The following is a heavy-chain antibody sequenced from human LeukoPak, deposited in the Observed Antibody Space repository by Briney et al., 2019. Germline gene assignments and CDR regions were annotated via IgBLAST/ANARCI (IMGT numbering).Heavy chain of an antibody. CDR1: GFTFSSYG. CDR2: ISYDGSNK. D-gene: IGHD3-10*01. V-gene: IGHV3-30*18. CDR3: AKGHYGSGSYYSD. Sequence: GGSLRLSCAASGFTFSSYGMHWVRRAPGKGLEWVAVISYDGSNKYYADSVKGRFTISRDNSKNTLYLQMNSLRAEDTAVYYCAKGHYGSGSYYSDWGQGTQVTVSS. J-gene: IGHJ4*02.